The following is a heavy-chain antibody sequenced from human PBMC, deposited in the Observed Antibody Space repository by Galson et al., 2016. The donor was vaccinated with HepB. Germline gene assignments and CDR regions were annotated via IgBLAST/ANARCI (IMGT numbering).Heavy chain of an antibody. CDR1: GYTFTSYY. J-gene: IGHJ4*01. CDR3: ARDLGEASGTYLAY. V-gene: IGHV1-46*01. CDR2: INPSVSST. D-gene: IGHD3-16*01. Sequence: SVKVSCKASGYTFTSYYIHWVRQVPGQGLEWMGMINPSVSSTSYAQKFQGRVTMTRDTSTTTVYMELSSLRSEDTAVYYCARDLGEASGTYLAYWGQGTLVTASS.